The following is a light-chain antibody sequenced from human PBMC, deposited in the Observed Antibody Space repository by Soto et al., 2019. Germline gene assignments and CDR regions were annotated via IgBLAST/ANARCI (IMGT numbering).Light chain of an antibody. CDR3: QQYDSLPWT. J-gene: IGKJ1*01. Sequence: EINLTQSPATLSLSPGGSATLCCRARQTFSSIYLAWYQHKPGQAPRLLIYGASNRATGIPDRFSGSGSGTDFTLTISRLEPEDFAVYYCQQYDSLPWTFGQGTKV. CDR1: QTFSSIY. V-gene: IGKV3-20*01. CDR2: GAS.